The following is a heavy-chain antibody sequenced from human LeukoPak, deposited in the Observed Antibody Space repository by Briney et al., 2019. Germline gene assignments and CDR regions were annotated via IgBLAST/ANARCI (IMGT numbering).Heavy chain of an antibody. CDR1: GYTFTGYY. CDR2: INPNSGGT. CDR3: ARDRGAARPIGTYYFDY. D-gene: IGHD6-6*01. V-gene: IGHV1-2*02. Sequence: ASVKVSCKASGYTFTGYYMHWVRQAPGQGLEWMGWINPNSGGTNYAQKFQGRVTMTRDTSISTAYMELSRLRSDDTAVYYCARDRGAARPIGTYYFDYWGQGTLVTVSS. J-gene: IGHJ4*02.